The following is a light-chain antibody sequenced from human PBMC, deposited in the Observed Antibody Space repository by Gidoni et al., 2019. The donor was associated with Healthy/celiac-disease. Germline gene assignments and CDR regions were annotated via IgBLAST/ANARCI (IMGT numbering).Light chain of an antibody. CDR3: AAWDDSLNGRV. CDR1: SSNIGGNT. CDR2: NNN. Sequence: QSVLTQPPSASGTPGQWVTISCSGSSSNIGGNTVNWYQQLPGTAPKLLIYNNNQRPSGVPDRFSGSKSGTSASLAISGLQSEDEADYYCAAWDDSLNGRVFGGGTKLTVL. J-gene: IGLJ3*02. V-gene: IGLV1-44*01.